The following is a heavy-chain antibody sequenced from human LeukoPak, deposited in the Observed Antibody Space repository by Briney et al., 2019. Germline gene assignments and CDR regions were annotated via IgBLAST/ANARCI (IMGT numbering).Heavy chain of an antibody. CDR1: GFTFSYYG. Sequence: PGRSLRLSCAASGFTFSYYGMHWVRQAPGKGLEWVAVISYDGSNKYYADSVKGRFTISRENSKNMVYLEMNSLRVEDTAVYYCGKDSYVGVNWFDPRGQGTLVTVSS. J-gene: IGHJ5*02. D-gene: IGHD1-26*01. CDR2: ISYDGSNK. CDR3: GKDSYVGVNWFDP. V-gene: IGHV3-30*18.